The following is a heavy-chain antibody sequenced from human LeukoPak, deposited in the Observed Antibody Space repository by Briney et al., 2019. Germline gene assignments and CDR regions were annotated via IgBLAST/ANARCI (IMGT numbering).Heavy chain of an antibody. D-gene: IGHD3-16*01. CDR2: ISYDGSNK. CDR1: GFTFSSYA. Sequence: PGRSLRLSCAASGFTFSSYAMHWVRQAPGKGLEWVAVISYDGSNKYYADSVKGRFTISRDSSKNTLYLQMNSLRAEDTAVYYCARDTSRGAERYFDYWGQGTLVTVSS. J-gene: IGHJ4*02. V-gene: IGHV3-30-3*01. CDR3: ARDTSRGAERYFDY.